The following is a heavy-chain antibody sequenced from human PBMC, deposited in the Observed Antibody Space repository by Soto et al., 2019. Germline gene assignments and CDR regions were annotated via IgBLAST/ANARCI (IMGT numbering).Heavy chain of an antibody. CDR2: IYYSGST. CDR1: EGTSSSRVYY. V-gene: IGHV4-31*03. D-gene: IGHD3-9*01. Sequence: SETLTLTSTLSEGTSSSRVYYCSCIRQKPGKGLEWIGYIYYSGSTYYNPSLKSRVTISLDTSKNQFSLNLSSVTAADTAVYYCALRYDNRFYWGQGTLVTVSS. CDR3: ALRYDNRFY. J-gene: IGHJ4*02.